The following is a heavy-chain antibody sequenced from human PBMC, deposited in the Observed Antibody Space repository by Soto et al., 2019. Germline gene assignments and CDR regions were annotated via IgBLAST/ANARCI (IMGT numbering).Heavy chain of an antibody. Sequence: GGSLRLSCAASGFTFSSYWMHWVRQAPGKGLVWVSRINSDGSSTSYADSVKGRFTISRDNAKNTLYLQMNSLRAEDTAVYYCARRGYSYADGCDYWGQGTLVTVSS. V-gene: IGHV3-74*01. CDR1: GFTFSSYW. CDR3: ARRGYSYADGCDY. J-gene: IGHJ4*02. D-gene: IGHD5-18*01. CDR2: INSDGSST.